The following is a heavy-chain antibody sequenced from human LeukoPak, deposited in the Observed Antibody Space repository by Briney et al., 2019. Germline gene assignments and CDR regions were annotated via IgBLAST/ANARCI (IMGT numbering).Heavy chain of an antibody. D-gene: IGHD3-10*01. CDR1: GFTFSTYW. J-gene: IGHJ5*02. CDR3: ASHRVVRGVFDP. Sequence: GGSLRLSREASGFTFSTYWMHWVRQAPGKGLLWVSRINSDGSSATYADSVKGRFNISRDNAKNTLYLQMNSLRAEDTAVYYCASHRVVRGVFDPWGQGTLVTVSS. CDR2: INSDGSSA. V-gene: IGHV3-74*01.